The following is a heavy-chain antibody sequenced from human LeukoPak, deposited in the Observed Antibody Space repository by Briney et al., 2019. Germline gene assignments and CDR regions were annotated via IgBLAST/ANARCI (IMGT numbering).Heavy chain of an antibody. V-gene: IGHV7-4-1*02. CDR2: INTNTGNP. CDR1: GYTFTSYA. J-gene: IGHJ4*02. D-gene: IGHD5-12*01. Sequence: GSVKVSCKASGYTFTSYAMNWVRQAPGQGLEWMGWINTNTGNPTYAQGFTGRFVFSLDTSVSTAYLQISSLKAEDTAVYYCARRGPPSGHSGYSYYFDYWGQGTLVTVSS. CDR3: ARRGPPSGHSGYSYYFDY.